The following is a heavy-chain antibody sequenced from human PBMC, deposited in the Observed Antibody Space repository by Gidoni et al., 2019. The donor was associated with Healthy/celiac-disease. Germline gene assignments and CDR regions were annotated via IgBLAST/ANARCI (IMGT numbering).Heavy chain of an antibody. J-gene: IGHJ4*02. Sequence: QVPLVQSGAEAKKPGSAVKVSCKASGGTFSSYAISWVRQAPGQGLEWMAGIIPIFGTTNYAQKFQGRVTITADKSTSTAYMELSSLRSEDTAVYYCARGDRSMVRGVMVYWGQGTLVAVSS. V-gene: IGHV1-69*06. CDR3: ARGDRSMVRGVMVY. CDR2: IIPIFGTT. D-gene: IGHD3-10*01. CDR1: GGTFSSYA.